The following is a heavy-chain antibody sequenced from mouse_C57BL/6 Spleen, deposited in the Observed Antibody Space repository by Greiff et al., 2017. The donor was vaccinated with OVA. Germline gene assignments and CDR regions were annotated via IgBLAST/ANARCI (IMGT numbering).Heavy chain of an antibody. CDR3: ARGEAYYSNYFWFAY. J-gene: IGHJ3*01. D-gene: IGHD2-5*01. CDR1: GYAFTNYL. Sequence: VQLQQSGAELVRPGTSVKVSCKASGYAFTNYLIEWVKQRPGQGLEWIGVINPGSGGTNHNEKFKGKATLTADKSSSTAYMQLSSMTSEDSAVYFCARGEAYYSNYFWFAYWGQGTLVTVSA. CDR2: INPGSGGT. V-gene: IGHV1-54*01.